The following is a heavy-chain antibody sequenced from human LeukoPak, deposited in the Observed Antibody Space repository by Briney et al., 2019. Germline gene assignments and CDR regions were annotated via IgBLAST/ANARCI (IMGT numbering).Heavy chain of an antibody. CDR1: GGSFSGYY. V-gene: IGHV4-34*01. CDR3: AGGRLGARPLKYYYDSSGYYFDY. J-gene: IGHJ4*02. D-gene: IGHD3-22*01. Sequence: SETLSLTCAVYGGSFSGYYWSWIRQPPGKGLEWIGEINHSGSTNYNPSLKSRVTISVDTSKNQFSLKLSSVTAADTAVYYCAGGRLGARPLKYYYDSSGYYFDYWGQGTLVTVSS. CDR2: INHSGST.